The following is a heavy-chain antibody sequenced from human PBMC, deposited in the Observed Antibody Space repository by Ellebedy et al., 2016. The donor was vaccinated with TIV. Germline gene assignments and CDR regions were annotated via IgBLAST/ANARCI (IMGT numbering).Heavy chain of an antibody. Sequence: GGSLRLSCAASGFTFSSYSMNWVRQAPGKGLEWVSYISSSSSTIYYADSVKGRFTISRDNAKNSLYLRMNSLRDEDTAVYYCARGLTMYYFDYWGQGTLVTVSS. V-gene: IGHV3-48*02. CDR1: GFTFSSYS. CDR2: ISSSSSTI. J-gene: IGHJ4*02. D-gene: IGHD3-10*02. CDR3: ARGLTMYYFDY.